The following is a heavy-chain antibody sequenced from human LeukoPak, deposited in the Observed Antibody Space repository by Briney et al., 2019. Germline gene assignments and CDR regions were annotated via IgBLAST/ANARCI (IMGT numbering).Heavy chain of an antibody. D-gene: IGHD4-11*01. V-gene: IGHV1-18*01. CDR2: IRVDNGNT. CDR3: ARDWGYSVDY. J-gene: IGHJ4*02. CDR1: GYTFTSYG. Sequence: ASVKASCKASGYTFTSYGVSWVRQAPGQGLEWMGWIRVDNGNTKYAQKLQGRVTMTTDTSTSTAYMELRSLTSDDTAVYYCARDWGYSVDYWGQGTLVTVSS.